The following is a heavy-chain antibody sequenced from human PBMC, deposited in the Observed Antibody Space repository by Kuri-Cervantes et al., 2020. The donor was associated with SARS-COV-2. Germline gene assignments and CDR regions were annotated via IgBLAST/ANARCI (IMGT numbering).Heavy chain of an antibody. CDR3: ARVPYGTLQYFDY. J-gene: IGHJ4*02. CDR2: LYYSGST. CDR1: GGSFSDYY. V-gene: IGHV4-59*01. D-gene: IGHD4-11*01. Sequence: SETLSLTCAVYGGSFSDYYWSWVRQPPGKGLEWIGYLYYSGSTNYNPSLKSRVTISVDTSKNQISLKLSSVTAADTAVYYCARVPYGTLQYFDYWGQGTLVTVSS.